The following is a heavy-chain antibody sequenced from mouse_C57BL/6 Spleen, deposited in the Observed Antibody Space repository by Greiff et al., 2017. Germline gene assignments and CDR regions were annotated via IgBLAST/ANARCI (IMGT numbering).Heavy chain of an antibody. CDR2: IDPNGGGT. V-gene: IGHV1-72*01. J-gene: IGHJ2*01. CDR1: GYTFTSYW. CDR3: ARSEYYGSSPFDY. D-gene: IGHD1-1*01. Sequence: VQLKQPGAELVKPGASVKLSCKASGYTFTSYWMHWVKQRPGRGLEWIGRIDPNGGGTKYNEKFKSKATLTVDTHSSTAYMQLIRLTSEDSAVYDSARSEYYGSSPFDYWGQGTTLTVSS.